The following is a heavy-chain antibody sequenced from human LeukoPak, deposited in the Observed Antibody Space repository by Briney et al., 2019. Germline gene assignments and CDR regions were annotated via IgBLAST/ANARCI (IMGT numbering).Heavy chain of an antibody. CDR2: ISGSGGST. D-gene: IGHD3-3*01. CDR3: AKVGTYDFWSGPDY. CDR1: GFTFSSYG. J-gene: IGHJ4*02. Sequence: GGTLRLSCAASGFTFSSYGMSWVRQAPGKGLEWVSAISGSGGSTYYADSVKGRFTISRDNSKNTLYLQMNSLRAEDTAVYYCAKVGTYDFWSGPDYWGQGTLVTVSS. V-gene: IGHV3-23*01.